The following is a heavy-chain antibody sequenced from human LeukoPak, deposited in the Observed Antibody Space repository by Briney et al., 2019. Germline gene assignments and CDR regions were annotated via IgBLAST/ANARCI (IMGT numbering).Heavy chain of an antibody. Sequence: GGSLRLSCAASGFTFSSHWMHWVRQAPGKGLVCVARIKSDGTYRDYGDSVRGRFTISRDNAKDTLYLQMNSLRAEDTAVYYCVRDDRSYGVDYWGQGTPVTVSS. CDR2: IKSDGTYR. D-gene: IGHD4-17*01. CDR1: GFTFSSHW. CDR3: VRDDRSYGVDY. J-gene: IGHJ4*02. V-gene: IGHV3-74*01.